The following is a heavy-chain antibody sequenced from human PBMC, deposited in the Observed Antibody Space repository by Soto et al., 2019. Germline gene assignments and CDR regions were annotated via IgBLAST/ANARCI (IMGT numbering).Heavy chain of an antibody. V-gene: IGHV1-69*13. D-gene: IGHD2-8*02. Sequence: SVKVSCKASGGTFSSYAISCVRQAPGQGLEWMGGIIPIFGTANYAQKFQGRVTITADESTSTAYMELSSLRSEDTAGYYCAREGTCALDYWGQGTLVTVSS. CDR3: AREGTCALDY. CDR1: GGTFSSYA. CDR2: IIPIFGTA. J-gene: IGHJ4*02.